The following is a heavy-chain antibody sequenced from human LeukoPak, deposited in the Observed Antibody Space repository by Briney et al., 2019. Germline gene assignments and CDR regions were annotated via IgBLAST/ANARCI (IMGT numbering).Heavy chain of an antibody. CDR1: GYTFTSYD. J-gene: IGHJ4*02. V-gene: IGHV1-8*02. CDR3: ARGLALGMGSFFDY. Sequence: EASVKVSCKASGYTFTSYDINWVRQATGQGLEWMGWMNPNSGNTGYAQKFQGRVTMTRNTSISTAYMELSRLRSDDTAVYYCARGLALGMGSFFDYWGQGTLVTVSS. CDR2: MNPNSGNT. D-gene: IGHD7-27*01.